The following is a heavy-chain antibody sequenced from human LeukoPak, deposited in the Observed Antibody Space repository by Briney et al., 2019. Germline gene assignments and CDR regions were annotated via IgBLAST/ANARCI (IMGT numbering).Heavy chain of an antibody. CDR3: ARDLNWLLFDY. CDR1: GFTFSSYV. CDR2: LSSDESFT. Sequence: GGSLRLSCAASGFTFSSYVMHWVRQAPGKGLVWVARLSSDESFTSYADSVKGRFTISRDNAKNTLYLQMYSLRAEDTAVYYCARDLNWLLFDYWGQGTLVTVSS. V-gene: IGHV3-74*01. J-gene: IGHJ4*02. D-gene: IGHD3-9*01.